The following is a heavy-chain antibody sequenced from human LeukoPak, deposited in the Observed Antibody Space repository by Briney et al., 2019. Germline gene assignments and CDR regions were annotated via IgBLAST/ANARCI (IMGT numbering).Heavy chain of an antibody. V-gene: IGHV3-11*01. D-gene: IGHD3-22*01. Sequence: GGSLRLSCAASGFTFSDYYMSWIRQAPGKGLEWVSYISSSGSNIYFADSVKGRFTISRDNAKNSLYLQMNSLRVEDTAVYYCARKSIVVITPAEYWGQGTLVTVSS. CDR1: GFTFSDYY. CDR2: ISSSGSNI. J-gene: IGHJ1*01. CDR3: ARKSIVVITPAEY.